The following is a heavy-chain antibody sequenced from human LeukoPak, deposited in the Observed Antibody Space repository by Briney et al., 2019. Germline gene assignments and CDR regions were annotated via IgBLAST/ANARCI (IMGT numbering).Heavy chain of an antibody. CDR3: ARGFVEVAAVTMGY. V-gene: IGHV3-74*01. D-gene: IGHD5-24*01. Sequence: GGSLRLSCAASGFTFSSYWMHWVRLAPGKGLVWVSHINRDGSTTNYADSVKGRFTISRDNAKNTLYLHMNSLRAEDTAVYYCARGFVEVAAVTMGYWGQGTLDTVSS. CDR1: GFTFSSYW. CDR2: INRDGSTT. J-gene: IGHJ4*02.